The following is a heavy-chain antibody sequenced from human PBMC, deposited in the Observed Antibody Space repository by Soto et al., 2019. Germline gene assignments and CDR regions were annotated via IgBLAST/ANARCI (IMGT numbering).Heavy chain of an antibody. Sequence: EIQLVESGGGLAQPGGSLRLSFVASGFSFSEYGMSWVRQTPQKTLEWVASISGNKMTTFYPDSVKGRFFISRDNSDNTPHFQMNSRRDDDTAIYYWAKRRLNTITSLSDWWGQGVQVTVSS. J-gene: IGHJ1*01. V-gene: IGHV3-23*04. CDR2: ISGNKMTT. D-gene: IGHD3-16*02. CDR1: GFSFSEYG. CDR3: AKRRLNTITSLSDW.